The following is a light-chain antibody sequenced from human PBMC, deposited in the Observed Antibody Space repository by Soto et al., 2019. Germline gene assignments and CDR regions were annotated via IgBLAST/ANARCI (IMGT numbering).Light chain of an antibody. Sequence: QSALTQPASVSGSSGRSITISCTGTSSDVGRYNFVSWYQQHPGNAPKLLIYAVSDRPSGVSTRFSGSESGNTASLAISGLQAEDEAVYYCSSFSSSSTQVFGTGTKLTVL. V-gene: IGLV2-14*03. CDR2: AVS. CDR1: SSDVGRYNF. CDR3: SSFSSSSTQV. J-gene: IGLJ1*01.